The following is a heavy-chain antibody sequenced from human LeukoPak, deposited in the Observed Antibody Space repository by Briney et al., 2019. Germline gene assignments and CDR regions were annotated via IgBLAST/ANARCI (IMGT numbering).Heavy chain of an antibody. CDR3: TRWNLRGSGPAAMYV. D-gene: IGHD2-2*01. Sequence: GGSVRLSSAASGFTFSDYYMSWIRQAPGKGLEWVSYISSSGSTIYYADSVKGRFTISRDNAKNSLYLQMNSLRAEDTAVYYCTRWNLRGSGPAAMYVWGKGTTVTVSS. CDR2: ISSSGSTI. J-gene: IGHJ6*04. V-gene: IGHV3-11*04. CDR1: GFTFSDYY.